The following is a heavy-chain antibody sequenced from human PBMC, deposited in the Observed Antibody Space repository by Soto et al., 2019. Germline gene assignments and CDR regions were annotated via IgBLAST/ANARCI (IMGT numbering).Heavy chain of an antibody. Sequence: EVQLLESGGGLVQPGGSLRLSCAASGFTFSSYAMSWVRQAPGKGLEWVSAISGSGGSKYYADSVKGRFTISRDNSKNTLYLQMNSRRAEDTAVYYCATIPTTITVPYYFDYWGQGTLVTVSS. CDR1: GFTFSSYA. J-gene: IGHJ4*02. V-gene: IGHV3-23*01. CDR2: ISGSGGSK. D-gene: IGHD5-12*01. CDR3: ATIPTTITVPYYFDY.